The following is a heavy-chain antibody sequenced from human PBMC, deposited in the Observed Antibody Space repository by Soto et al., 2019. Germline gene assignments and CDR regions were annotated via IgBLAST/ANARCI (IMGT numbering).Heavy chain of an antibody. CDR3: ARDPTGNYDQTYYFDY. Sequence: ASVKVSCKASGYTFTSYGISWVRQAPGQGLEWMGWISAYNGNTNYAQKLQGRVTMTTDTSTSTAYMELRSLRSDDTAVYYCARDPTGNYDQTYYFDYWGQGTLVTVSS. D-gene: IGHD1-7*01. CDR1: GYTFTSYG. J-gene: IGHJ4*02. CDR2: ISAYNGNT. V-gene: IGHV1-18*01.